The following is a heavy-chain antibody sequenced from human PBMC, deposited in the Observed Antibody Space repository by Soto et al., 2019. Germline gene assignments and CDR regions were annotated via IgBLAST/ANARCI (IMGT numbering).Heavy chain of an antibody. CDR2: ITPFNGNT. D-gene: IGHD3-10*01. Sequence: GASVKVSCKASGYTFTYRYLHWVRQAPGQALEWMGWITPFNGNTNYAQKFQDRVTITRDRSMSTAYMELSSLRPEDTAMYYCATARRDYGSGSPGEFGPWGQGTLVTVSS. J-gene: IGHJ5*02. V-gene: IGHV1-45*02. CDR3: ATARRDYGSGSPGEFGP. CDR1: GYTFTYRY.